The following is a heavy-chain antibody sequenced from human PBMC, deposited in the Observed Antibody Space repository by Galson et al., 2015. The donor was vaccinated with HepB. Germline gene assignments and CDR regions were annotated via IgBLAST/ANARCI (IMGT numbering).Heavy chain of an antibody. J-gene: IGHJ3*02. D-gene: IGHD2-21*02. CDR1: GGTFSSYA. Sequence: SVKVSCKPSGGTFSSYAISWVRQAPGQGLEWMGGIIPIFGTANYAQKFQGRVTITADKSTSTAYMELSSLRSEDTAVYYCARPLAYCGGDCYPAPHDAFDIWGQGTMVTVSS. CDR3: ARPLAYCGGDCYPAPHDAFDI. CDR2: IIPIFGTA. V-gene: IGHV1-69*06.